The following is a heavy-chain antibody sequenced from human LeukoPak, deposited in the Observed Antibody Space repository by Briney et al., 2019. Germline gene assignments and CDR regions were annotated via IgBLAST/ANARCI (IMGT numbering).Heavy chain of an antibody. CDR1: GGSISSGGYY. CDR3: ARDRNYPTD. J-gene: IGHJ4*02. D-gene: IGHD4-11*01. CDR2: IYHSGST. Sequence: SETLSLTCTVSGGSISSGGYYWSWIRQPPGKGLEWIGYIYHSGSTYYNPSLKSRVTISVDRSKNQFSLKLSSVTAADTAVYYCARDRNYPTDWGQGTLVTVSS. V-gene: IGHV4-30-2*01.